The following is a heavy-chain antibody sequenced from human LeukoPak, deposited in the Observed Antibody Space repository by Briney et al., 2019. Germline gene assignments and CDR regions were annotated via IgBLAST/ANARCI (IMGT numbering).Heavy chain of an antibody. D-gene: IGHD6-19*01. Sequence: GASVKVSCKASGYTFTDYYMHWVRQAPGQGLEWMGWINPNSAGTNYAQRFEGRVTMTRDTSISTAYMELSRLRSDDTAVYYCAREDSGWYVDYWGQGTLVTVSS. CDR2: INPNSAGT. CDR1: GYTFTDYY. CDR3: AREDSGWYVDY. J-gene: IGHJ4*02. V-gene: IGHV1-2*02.